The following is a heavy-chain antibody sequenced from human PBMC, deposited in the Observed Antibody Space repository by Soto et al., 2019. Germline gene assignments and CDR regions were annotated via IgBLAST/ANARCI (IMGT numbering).Heavy chain of an antibody. D-gene: IGHD6-19*01. CDR3: ARAVAEGVCYSYGMDV. V-gene: IGHV1-69*12. J-gene: IGHJ6*02. CDR1: GGTFSSYA. CDR2: IIPIFGTA. Sequence: QVQLVQSGAEVKKPGSSVKVSCKASGGTFSSYAINWVRQAPGQGLEWMGGIIPIFGTADYAQKFQGRVAITEDGSPSPAYMVLSSLRSEDTAVYYCARAVAEGVCYSYGMDVWGQGTTVTVSS.